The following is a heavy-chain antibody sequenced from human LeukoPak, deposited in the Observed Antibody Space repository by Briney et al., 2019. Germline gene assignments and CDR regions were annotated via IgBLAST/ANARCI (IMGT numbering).Heavy chain of an antibody. D-gene: IGHD5-18*01. CDR3: ARDRGYTYGHPFDY. CDR1: GFTFSNFV. V-gene: IGHV3-33*01. Sequence: GGSLRLSCAASGFTFSNFVMHWVRQAPGQGLEWVALIWSDGSNKYYADSVKGRFTISRDNSKNTLYLQMDSLRAEDTALYYCARDRGYTYGHPFDYWGQGTLLTVSS. J-gene: IGHJ4*02. CDR2: IWSDGSNK.